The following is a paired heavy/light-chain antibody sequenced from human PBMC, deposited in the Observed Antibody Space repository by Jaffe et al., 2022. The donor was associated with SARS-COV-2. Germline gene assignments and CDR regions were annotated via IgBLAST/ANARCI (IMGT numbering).Light chain of an antibody. CDR1: SSNIGINY. J-gene: IGLJ3*02. V-gene: IGLV1-47*01. Sequence: QSVLTQPPSASGTPGQRVTISCSGSSSNIGINYVYWYQQLPGTAPKLLIYSNSQRPSGVPDRFSGSKSGTSASLAISGLRSEDEADYYCAAWDDSLSFWVFGGGTKLTVL. CDR2: SNS. CDR3: AAWDDSLSFWV.
Heavy chain of an antibody. CDR3: ARGAYCSGGSCQRDFAFDY. CDR1: GYTFTKYG. D-gene: IGHD2-15*01. Sequence: QVQLVQSGAEVKKPGASVKVSCRASGYTFTKYGITWVRQAPGQGLEWMGWISGHNGNTKYAQKLQGRVTMTTDTSTSTAYMELRSLRSDDTAVFFCARGAYCSGGSCQRDFAFDYWGQGTLVIVSS. V-gene: IGHV1-18*01. J-gene: IGHJ4*02. CDR2: ISGHNGNT.